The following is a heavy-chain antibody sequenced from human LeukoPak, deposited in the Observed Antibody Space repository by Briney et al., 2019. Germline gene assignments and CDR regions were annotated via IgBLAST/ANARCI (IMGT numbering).Heavy chain of an antibody. CDR1: GGSISSGSYY. V-gene: IGHV4-61*02. CDR3: ARTSTSFDD. Sequence: TSQTLSLTCTVSGGSISSGSYYWSWIRQPAGKGLEWIGRIYTSGSTNYNPSLKSRVSISVDMSKNQFSLDLSSVTAADTAVYYCARTSTSFDDWGQGTLVTVSS. D-gene: IGHD2-2*01. J-gene: IGHJ4*02. CDR2: IYTSGST.